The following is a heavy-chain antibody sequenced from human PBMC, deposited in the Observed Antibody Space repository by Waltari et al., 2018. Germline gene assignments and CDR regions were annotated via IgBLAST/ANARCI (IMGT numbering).Heavy chain of an antibody. J-gene: IGHJ2*01. CDR2: INAGNGNT. CDR3: ARKEGDGYTGGYFDL. V-gene: IGHV1-3*03. D-gene: IGHD5-12*01. CDR1: GYTFTSYA. Sequence: QVQLVQSGAEVKKPGASVKVSCKASGYTFTSYAMHWVRQAPGQRLEWMGWINAGNGNTKYSQEFQGRVTITRDTSASTAYMELSSLRSEDTAVYYCARKEGDGYTGGYFDLWGRGTLVTVSS.